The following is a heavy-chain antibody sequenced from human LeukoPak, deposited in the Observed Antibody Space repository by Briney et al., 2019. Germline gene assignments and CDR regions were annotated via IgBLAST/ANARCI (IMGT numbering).Heavy chain of an antibody. CDR1: GGSFSGYY. Sequence: ETLCLTCAVYGGSFSGYYWSWVRQAPGKGLEWVSGVTGSGSSTYYADSVKGRFTISRDNSRNTLYLQMNSLRADDTAVYYCAKGGYWGQGTLVTVSS. V-gene: IGHV3-23*01. D-gene: IGHD5-12*01. J-gene: IGHJ4*02. CDR2: VTGSGSST. CDR3: AKGGY.